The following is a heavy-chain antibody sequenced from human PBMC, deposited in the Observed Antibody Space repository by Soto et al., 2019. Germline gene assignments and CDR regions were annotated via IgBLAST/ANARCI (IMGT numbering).Heavy chain of an antibody. Sequence: ASVKVSCKASGGTFSSYTISWVRQAPGQGLEWMGRIIPILGIANYAQKFQGRVTITADKSTGTAYMELSSLRSEDTAVYYCARDRGIAAAGTLYYYYYYMDVWGKGTTVTVSS. CDR3: ARDRGIAAAGTLYYYYYYMDV. CDR1: GGTFSSYT. D-gene: IGHD6-13*01. V-gene: IGHV1-69*04. J-gene: IGHJ6*03. CDR2: IIPILGIA.